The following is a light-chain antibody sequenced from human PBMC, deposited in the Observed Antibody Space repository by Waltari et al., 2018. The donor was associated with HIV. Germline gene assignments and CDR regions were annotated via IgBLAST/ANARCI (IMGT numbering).Light chain of an antibody. CDR2: AAS. CDR1: QSISSY. J-gene: IGKJ4*01. V-gene: IGKV1-39*01. CDR3: QQYDSTPLT. Sequence: IQMSHSPSTLSASVGDRINITCRASQSISSYLNWYQQKPGKAPKLLIYAASSLESGVPSRFSGSGSGTDFTLTISSLQPEDIATYYCQQYDSTPLTFGGGTKVEIK.